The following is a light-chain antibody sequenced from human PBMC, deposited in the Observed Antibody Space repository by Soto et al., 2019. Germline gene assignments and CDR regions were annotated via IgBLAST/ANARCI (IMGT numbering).Light chain of an antibody. Sequence: DIQMTQSPSSLSASVGDRVTITCRASQSISSYLNWYQQKPGKAPKLLIYKASNLESGVPSRFSGSGSGTEFTLTISSLQPDDYATYYCQQYIDYFTFGGGTTVEIK. CDR2: KAS. CDR3: QQYIDYFT. CDR1: QSISSY. J-gene: IGKJ4*01. V-gene: IGKV1-5*03.